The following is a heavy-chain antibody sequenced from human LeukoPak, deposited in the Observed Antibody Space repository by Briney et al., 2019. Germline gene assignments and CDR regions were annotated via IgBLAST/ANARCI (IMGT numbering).Heavy chain of an antibody. CDR2: ITSNGGTT. V-gene: IGHV3-64*01. Sequence: GGSLRLSCAASGFTFRSYGMVWVRQAPGKGLEYVSGITSNGGTTYYGNSVKGRFTISRDNSKDTLYLQMGSLRTEDMAVYYCARGMRWASDYWGQGTLVTVAS. CDR3: ARGMRWASDY. D-gene: IGHD4-23*01. J-gene: IGHJ4*02. CDR1: GFTFRSYG.